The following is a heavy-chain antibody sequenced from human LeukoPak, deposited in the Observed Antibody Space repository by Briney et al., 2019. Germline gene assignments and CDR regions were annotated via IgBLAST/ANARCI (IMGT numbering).Heavy chain of an antibody. Sequence: SETLSLTCAVYGGSFSGYYWSWIRQPLGKGLEWIGEINHSGSTNYNPSLKSRVTISVDTSKNQFSLKLSSVTAADTAVYYCARGIAVAGPLSLYYYYYGMDVWGQGTTVTVSS. CDR3: ARGIAVAGPLSLYYYYYGMDV. CDR2: INHSGST. V-gene: IGHV4-34*01. CDR1: GGSFSGYY. J-gene: IGHJ6*02. D-gene: IGHD6-19*01.